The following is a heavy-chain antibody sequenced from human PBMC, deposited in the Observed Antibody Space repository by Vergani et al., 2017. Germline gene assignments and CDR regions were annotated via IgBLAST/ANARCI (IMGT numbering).Heavy chain of an antibody. D-gene: IGHD3-16*01. V-gene: IGHV1-2*02. Sequence: QVQLVQSGAEVKQPGSSVKVSCKASGYTFTGYYLHWVRLAPGQGLEWMGWINPKNGLTKYAQRFQGRVSLTRDTSITTAFMELSSLRSDDTAMYYCTSFPTETSEYYDSTGYYHRFFEKWGQGTLVTVSS. CDR1: GYTFTGYY. J-gene: IGHJ4*02. CDR2: INPKNGLT. CDR3: TSFPTETSEYYDSTGYYHRFFEK.